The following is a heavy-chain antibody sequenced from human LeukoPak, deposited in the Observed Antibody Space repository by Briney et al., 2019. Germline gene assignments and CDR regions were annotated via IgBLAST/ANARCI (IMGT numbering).Heavy chain of an antibody. D-gene: IGHD3-10*01. J-gene: IGHJ6*01. Sequence: SVKVSCKPSRYTFTSYYMHWVRQAPGHPREGRGIINPSGGSTSYAQKLQRRVTITKDTSTSKVYMELSSLRSEDTAVYYCARDLAITMVRGVIFLYGMGVWGQGTTVTVSS. CDR2: INPSGGST. CDR3: ARDLAITMVRGVIFLYGMGV. V-gene: IGHV1-46*01. CDR1: RYTFTSYY.